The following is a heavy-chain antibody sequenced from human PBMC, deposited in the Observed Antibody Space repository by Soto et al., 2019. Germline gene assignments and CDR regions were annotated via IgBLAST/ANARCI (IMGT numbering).Heavy chain of an antibody. CDR3: AHDRRAGGNYGFYSDF. CDR1: GFTFSSYG. J-gene: IGHJ4*02. D-gene: IGHD1-7*01. V-gene: IGHV3-23*01. CDR2: SSATGAGT. Sequence: EVQLLESGGGLVQPGGSLRLSCAASGFTFSSYGMTWVRQAPGKGLEWVSFSSATGAGTYYADSVKGRFTISRYNSKNTLYLQMTSLRADDTAVYYCAHDRRAGGNYGFYSDFWGQGALVIVSS.